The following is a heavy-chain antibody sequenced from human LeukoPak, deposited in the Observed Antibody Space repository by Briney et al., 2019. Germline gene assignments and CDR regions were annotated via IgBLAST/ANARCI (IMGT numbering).Heavy chain of an antibody. Sequence: PGGSLRLSCAASGFTFSNYVMHWVRQAPGRGLEWVAVISYDGSNKYYADSVKGRFTVSRDNSKSTLYLQMNSLRAEDTAVYYCAKGDEYNNGALGGMDVWGQGTTVTVSS. CDR3: AKGDEYNNGALGGMDV. V-gene: IGHV3-30*18. D-gene: IGHD5-18*01. CDR2: ISYDGSNK. CDR1: GFTFSNYV. J-gene: IGHJ6*02.